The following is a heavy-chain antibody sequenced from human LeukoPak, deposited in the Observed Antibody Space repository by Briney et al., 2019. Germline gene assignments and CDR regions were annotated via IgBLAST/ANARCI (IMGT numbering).Heavy chain of an antibody. Sequence: SETLSLTCTVSGGSISSGDYYWSWIRQPPGKGLEWIVYIYYSGSTYYNPSLKSRVTISVDTSKNQFSLKLSSVTAADTAVYYCARDRGVAAAGSHWFDPWGQGTLVTVSS. CDR1: GGSISSGDYY. CDR3: ARDRGVAAAGSHWFDP. V-gene: IGHV4-30-4*01. D-gene: IGHD6-13*01. J-gene: IGHJ5*02. CDR2: IYYSGST.